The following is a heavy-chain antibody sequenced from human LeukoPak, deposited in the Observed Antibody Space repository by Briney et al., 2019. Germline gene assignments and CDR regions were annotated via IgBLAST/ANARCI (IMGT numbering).Heavy chain of an antibody. Sequence: PGGSLRLSCAASGFTFSDYYMTWIRQAPGKGLEWVSYISGSSTNTNYADSVKGRFTISRDNAKNTLYLQMNSLRVEDTAVYYCASSSGGFNWFDPWGQGTLVTVSS. CDR2: ISGSSTNT. V-gene: IGHV3-11*06. CDR3: ASSSGGFNWFDP. J-gene: IGHJ5*02. CDR1: GFTFSDYY. D-gene: IGHD3-22*01.